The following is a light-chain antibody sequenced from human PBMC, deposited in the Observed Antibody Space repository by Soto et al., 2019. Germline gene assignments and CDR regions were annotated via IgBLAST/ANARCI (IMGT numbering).Light chain of an antibody. CDR3: SSYKTSSTVVV. CDR2: GVS. Sequence: QSVLTQPASVSGSPGQSITISCTGTSSDIGGYNYVSWYQQYPGKAPKLMIFGVSDRPSGVSNRFSGSKSGTTASLNISGLQAEDEADYYCSSYKTSSTVVVFGGGTKLTVL. V-gene: IGLV2-14*01. CDR1: SSDIGGYNY. J-gene: IGLJ2*01.